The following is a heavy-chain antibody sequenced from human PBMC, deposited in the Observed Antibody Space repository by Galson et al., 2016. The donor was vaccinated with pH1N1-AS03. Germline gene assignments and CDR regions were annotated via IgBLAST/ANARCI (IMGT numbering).Heavy chain of an antibody. D-gene: IGHD2-21*02. V-gene: IGHV3-33*06. Sequence: SLRLSCAASGFTFSSYAMHWVRQAPGKGLEWVAVIWYDGSYKYHADSVQGRFTISRDNSENTLNLQMNSLRADDTAVYYCAKGRFGGGYCDLDYWGQGTLVTVSS. CDR1: GFTFSSYA. J-gene: IGHJ4*02. CDR2: IWYDGSYK. CDR3: AKGRFGGGYCDLDY.